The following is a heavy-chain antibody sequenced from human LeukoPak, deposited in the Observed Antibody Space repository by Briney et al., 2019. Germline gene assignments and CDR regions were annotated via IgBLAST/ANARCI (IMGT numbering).Heavy chain of an antibody. CDR3: AREGTTLHRGRSRSEGFDP. Sequence: EASVKVSCKASGGTFTNYPISWVRQATGQGLEWMGWMNPNSGNTGYAQKFQGRVTITRNTSISTAYMELSSLRSEDTAVYYCAREGTTLHRGRSRSEGFDPWGQRTLVTVSS. CDR1: GGTFTNYP. D-gene: IGHD1-14*01. CDR2: MNPNSGNT. V-gene: IGHV1-8*03. J-gene: IGHJ5*02.